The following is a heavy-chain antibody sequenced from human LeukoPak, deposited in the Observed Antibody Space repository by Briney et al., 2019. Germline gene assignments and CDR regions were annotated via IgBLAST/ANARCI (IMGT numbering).Heavy chain of an antibody. Sequence: SETLSLTCTVSGGSVSSADYYWSWIRHPPGKGLGWIGYIYHTGSNNYKYSLKSRVTISLDTSKNRFSLRLTSMTAADTAIYYCARDQGGSSYRHAFDIWGQGTMVTVSS. V-gene: IGHV4-61*08. CDR1: GGSVSSADYY. CDR2: IYHTGSN. CDR3: ARDQGGSSYRHAFDI. J-gene: IGHJ3*02. D-gene: IGHD1-26*01.